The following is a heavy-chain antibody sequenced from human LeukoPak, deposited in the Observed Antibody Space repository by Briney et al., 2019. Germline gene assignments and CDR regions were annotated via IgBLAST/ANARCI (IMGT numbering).Heavy chain of an antibody. CDR3: ARAPQYYYDSSGYYDY. CDR1: GYTFTSYA. CDR2: INAGNGNT. Sequence: ASVKVSCKASGYTFTSYAMHWVRQAPGQRLEWMGWINAGNGNTKYSQKFQGRVTITRDTSASTAYMELSSLGSEDTAVYYRARAPQYYYDSSGYYDYWGQGTLVTVSS. J-gene: IGHJ4*02. D-gene: IGHD3-22*01. V-gene: IGHV1-3*01.